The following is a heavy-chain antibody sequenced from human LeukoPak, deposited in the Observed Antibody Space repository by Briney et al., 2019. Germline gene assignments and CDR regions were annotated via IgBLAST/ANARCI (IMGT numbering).Heavy chain of an antibody. J-gene: IGHJ4*02. D-gene: IGHD3-10*01. CDR3: ARDSAEYGSGSFDF. CDR2: IYHSGNT. V-gene: IGHV4-30-2*01. CDR1: GGSISSGGYY. Sequence: SQTLSLTCAVSGGSISSGGYYWSWIRQPPGKGLEWIGYIYHSGNTYYNPSLKSRVTMSVDRSRNQFSLKLSSVTAADTAVYYCARDSAEYGSGSFDFWGQGTLVTVSS.